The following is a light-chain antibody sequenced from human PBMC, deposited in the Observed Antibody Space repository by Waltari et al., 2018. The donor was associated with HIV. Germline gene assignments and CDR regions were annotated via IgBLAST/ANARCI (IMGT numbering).Light chain of an antibody. CDR2: GHH. J-gene: IGLJ3*02. CDR1: SSNIGAGYD. V-gene: IGLV1-40*01. Sequence: QSVLTQPPSVSGAPGQRVTFSCSGSSSNIGAGYDVHWYQQLPGTAPKLLIYGHHKRPSGVPDRVSGSKSGTSASLAITGLQAEDEADYYCQSYDSSLSGSWVFGGGTKLTVL. CDR3: QSYDSSLSGSWV.